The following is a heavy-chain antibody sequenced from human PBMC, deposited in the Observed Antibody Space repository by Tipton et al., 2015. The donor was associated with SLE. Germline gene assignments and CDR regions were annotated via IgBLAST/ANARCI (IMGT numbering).Heavy chain of an antibody. D-gene: IGHD5-24*01. V-gene: IGHV4-34*01. Sequence: TLSLTCTVYGGSFSGYYWTWIRQPPGKGLEWIGEINHSGSTNYNPSLKSRVTISVDTSKNQSSLKLSSVTAADTAVYYCASRGAYRVFAYWGQGTLVTVSS. J-gene: IGHJ4*02. CDR1: GGSFSGYY. CDR3: ASRGAYRVFAY. CDR2: INHSGST.